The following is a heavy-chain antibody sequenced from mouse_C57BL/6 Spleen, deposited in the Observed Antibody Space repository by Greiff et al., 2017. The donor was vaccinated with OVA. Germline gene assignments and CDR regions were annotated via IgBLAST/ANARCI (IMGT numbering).Heavy chain of an antibody. CDR3: ARSGYGNYYYAMDY. V-gene: IGHV1-50*01. CDR1: GYTFTSYW. CDR2: IDPSDSYT. D-gene: IGHD2-10*02. J-gene: IGHJ4*01. Sequence: QVQLQQPGAELVKPGASVKLSCKASGYTFTSYWMQWVKQRPGQGLEWIGEIDPSDSYTNYNQKFKGKATLTVDTSSSTAYMQLSSLTSEDSAVYYCARSGYGNYYYAMDYWGQGTSVTVSS.